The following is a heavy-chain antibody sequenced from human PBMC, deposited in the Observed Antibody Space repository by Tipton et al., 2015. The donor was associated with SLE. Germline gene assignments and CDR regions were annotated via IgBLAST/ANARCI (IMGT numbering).Heavy chain of an antibody. Sequence: TLSLTCTVSGGSISSSSYYWSWIRQPPGKGLEWIGYIYYSGSTNYNPPLKSRATIAVDTSKNQFSLKLSSVTAADTAVYYCARGLRWELLIDYWGQGTLVTVSS. CDR1: GGSISSSSYY. CDR2: IYYSGST. CDR3: ARGLRWELLIDY. D-gene: IGHD1-26*01. V-gene: IGHV4-61*01. J-gene: IGHJ4*02.